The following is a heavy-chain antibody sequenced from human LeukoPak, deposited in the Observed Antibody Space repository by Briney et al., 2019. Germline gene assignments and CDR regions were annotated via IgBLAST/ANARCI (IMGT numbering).Heavy chain of an antibody. CDR2: IFYNGAT. CDR1: GGSISSGGYY. Sequence: SETLSLTCAVSGGSISSGGYYWSWIRQHPGKGLEWIGYIFYNGATDYNPSLKSRVSISLDTSQNQFSLKLYSVIAADTAVYYCARLQGSRTATVDFWGQGTLVTVSA. V-gene: IGHV4-31*11. CDR3: ARLQGSRTATVDF. J-gene: IGHJ4*02. D-gene: IGHD1-26*01.